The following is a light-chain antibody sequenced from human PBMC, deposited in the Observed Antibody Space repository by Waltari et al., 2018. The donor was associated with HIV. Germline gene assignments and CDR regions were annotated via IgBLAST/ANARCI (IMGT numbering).Light chain of an antibody. CDR3: QQYGSSMFT. J-gene: IGKJ2*01. CDR2: GAS. CDR1: QSVTGTY. V-gene: IGKV3-20*01. Sequence: EIVLTQSPGTLSLSPGQRVTLSCRASQSVTGTYLAWYQQKPGQAPRLLLYGASNRATGIPDRFSGSGSGTDFTLTISRLEPEDFAVYYCQQYGSSMFTFGQGTKLEI.